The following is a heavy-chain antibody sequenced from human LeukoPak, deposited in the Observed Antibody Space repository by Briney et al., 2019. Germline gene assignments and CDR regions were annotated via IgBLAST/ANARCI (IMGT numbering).Heavy chain of an antibody. D-gene: IGHD3-10*01. V-gene: IGHV5-10-1*01. J-gene: IGHJ3*02. CDR1: GYSFTSYW. CDR2: IDPSDSYT. Sequence: GESLRISCKGSGYSFTSYWISWVRQMPGKGLEWMGRIDPSDSYTNYSPSFQGHVTISADKSISTAYLQWSGLKASDTAMYYCANIPSKYGSGSYFVALNIWGQGTMVTVSS. CDR3: ANIPSKYGSGSYFVALNI.